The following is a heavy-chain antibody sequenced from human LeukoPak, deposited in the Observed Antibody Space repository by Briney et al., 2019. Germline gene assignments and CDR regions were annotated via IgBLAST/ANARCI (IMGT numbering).Heavy chain of an antibody. CDR1: GGSISSGGYS. D-gene: IGHD3-3*01. CDR3: AREGGFYRPLDY. Sequence: SETLSLTCAVSGGSISSGGYSWSWIRQPPGKGLEWIGYIYHSGSTYYNPSLKSRLIMSVDLPENHISLKLTSVTAADTAVYYCAREGGFYRPLDYSGQGTLVTVSS. J-gene: IGHJ4*02. V-gene: IGHV4-30-2*01. CDR2: IYHSGST.